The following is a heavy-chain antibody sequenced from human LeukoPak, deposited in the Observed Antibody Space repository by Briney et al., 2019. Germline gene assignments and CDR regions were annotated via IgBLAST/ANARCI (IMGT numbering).Heavy chain of an antibody. CDR2: IYSGGST. J-gene: IGHJ6*02. CDR3: AKEGTGSYYPSYGMDV. D-gene: IGHD3-10*01. V-gene: IGHV3-53*01. CDR1: GFTVSSNY. Sequence: GGSLRLSCAASGFTVSSNYMSWVRQAPGKGLEWVSVIYSGGSTYYADSVKGRFTISRDNSKNTLYLQMNSLRAEDTAVYYCAKEGTGSYYPSYGMDVRGQGTTVTVSS.